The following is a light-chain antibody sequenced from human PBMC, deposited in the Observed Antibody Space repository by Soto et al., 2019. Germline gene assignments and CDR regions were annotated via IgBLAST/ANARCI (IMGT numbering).Light chain of an antibody. CDR2: GAS. V-gene: IGKV1-39*01. CDR3: QQSYNSPVT. CDR1: QNVRNY. J-gene: IGKJ1*01. Sequence: DIQMTQSPSSLSASVGDRVTITCRASQNVRNYLNWYQQKLGKAPDLLIYGASSLQSGVPSRFSGSGSGTDFTFTISRLQPEDFGTYYCQQSYNSPVTLGPRTKVEIQ.